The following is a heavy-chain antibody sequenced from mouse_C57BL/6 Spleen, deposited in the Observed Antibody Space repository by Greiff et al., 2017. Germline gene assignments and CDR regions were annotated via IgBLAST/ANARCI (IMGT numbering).Heavy chain of an antibody. CDR2: INPNYGTT. CDR1: GYSSTDYN. V-gene: IGHV1-39*01. J-gene: IGHJ4*01. Sequence: VQLKQSGPELVKPGASVKISCKASGYSSTDYNMNWVKQSNGKSLEWIGVINPNYGTTSYNQKFKGKATLTVDQSSSTAYMQLNSLTSEDSAVYYCAIYDYDGDYYAMDYWGQGTSVTVSS. D-gene: IGHD2-4*01. CDR3: AIYDYDGDYYAMDY.